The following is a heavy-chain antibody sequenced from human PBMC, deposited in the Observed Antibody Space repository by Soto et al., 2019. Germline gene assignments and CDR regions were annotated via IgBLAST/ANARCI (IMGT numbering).Heavy chain of an antibody. Sequence: SGGSLRLSCAASGFTFSDYYMSWIRQAPGKGLEWVSYLSSSSTYTNCADSVKGRFTISRDNAKNSLYLQINSLRAEDTAVYYCVSQISGSYYTFDYWGQGAQVTVSS. D-gene: IGHD3-10*01. CDR2: LSSSSTYT. CDR3: VSQISGSYYTFDY. CDR1: GFTFSDYY. V-gene: IGHV3-11*03. J-gene: IGHJ4*02.